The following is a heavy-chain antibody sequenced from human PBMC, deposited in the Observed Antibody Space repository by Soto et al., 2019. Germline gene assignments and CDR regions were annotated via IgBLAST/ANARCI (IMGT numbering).Heavy chain of an antibody. CDR2: ISYSANP. V-gene: IGHV4-30-4*01. J-gene: IGHJ6*02. Sequence: SQNLRLPYSVSGGSLSRCYYSWSRIRQPPGKGLEWIGNISYSANPYYNPSLKSRTIISIDTYKKQFSLKVGSVTAADTAVYYCASSSLYGMDVWGQGNTVT. CDR3: ASSSLYGMDV. CDR1: GGSLSRCYYS.